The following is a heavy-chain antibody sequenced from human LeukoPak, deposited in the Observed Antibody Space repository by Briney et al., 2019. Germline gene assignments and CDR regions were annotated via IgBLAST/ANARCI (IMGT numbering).Heavy chain of an antibody. CDR3: ATEPPRIAAADSQFDY. J-gene: IGHJ4*02. CDR1: GYTLTELS. V-gene: IGHV1-24*01. D-gene: IGHD6-13*01. Sequence: HGASVKVSCKVSGYTLTELSMHGVRHAPGKGLEWRGGFDPEDGETIYAQKFQGRVTMTEDTSTDTAYMELSSLRSEDTAVYYCATEPPRIAAADSQFDYWGQGTLVTVSS. CDR2: FDPEDGET.